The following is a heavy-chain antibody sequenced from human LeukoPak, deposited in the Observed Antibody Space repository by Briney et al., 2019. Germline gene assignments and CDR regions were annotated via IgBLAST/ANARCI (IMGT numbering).Heavy chain of an antibody. J-gene: IGHJ4*02. V-gene: IGHV3-23*01. CDR1: GFTFSSYA. D-gene: IGHD3-10*01. CDR2: ISGSGGST. Sequence: GGSLRLSCAASGFTFSSYAMSWVRQAPGKGLEWVSAISGSGGSTYYADSVKGRFTISRDNSKNTLYLRMNSLRAEDTAVYYCAKDGLVWFGELNWGQGTLVTVSS. CDR3: AKDGLVWFGELN.